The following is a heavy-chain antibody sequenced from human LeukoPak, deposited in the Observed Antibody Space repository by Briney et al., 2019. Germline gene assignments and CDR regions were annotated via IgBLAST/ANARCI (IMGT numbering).Heavy chain of an antibody. J-gene: IGHJ4*02. Sequence: QAGGSLRLSCVGSGFTFSSYWTTWVRQAPGKGLEWVANIKDDGSEKYSVDSVKGRFTISRDNAKNLLYLQMSSLRAEDTAVYYCARARIDYWGQGTLVTVSS. CDR1: GFTFSSYW. CDR3: ARARIDY. D-gene: IGHD1-14*01. CDR2: IKDDGSEK. V-gene: IGHV3-7*04.